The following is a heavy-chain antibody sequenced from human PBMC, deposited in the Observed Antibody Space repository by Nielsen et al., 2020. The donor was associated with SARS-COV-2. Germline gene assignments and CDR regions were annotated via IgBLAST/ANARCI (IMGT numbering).Heavy chain of an antibody. CDR2: ISGSSGNT. Sequence: RQAPGKGLEWVSFISGSSGNTNYADSVKGRFTISRDDAKKLLFLQMNDLRAEDTAIYYCARAYHDSMAGHQLYNWYFDLWGPGSQVTSPQ. CDR3: ARAYHDSMAGHQLYNWYFDL. J-gene: IGHJ2*01. V-gene: IGHV3-11*06. D-gene: IGHD3-9*01.